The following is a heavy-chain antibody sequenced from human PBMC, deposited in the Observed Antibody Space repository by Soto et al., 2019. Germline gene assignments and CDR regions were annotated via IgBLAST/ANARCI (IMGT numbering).Heavy chain of an antibody. V-gene: IGHV4-31*03. D-gene: IGHD6-13*01. CDR2: IYYNGST. CDR3: ARYRISGSWSKFDY. CDR1: GLTISSASYY. J-gene: IGHJ4*02. Sequence: PSETLSLTCTVSGLTISSASYYWSWIRQHPGKGLEWVGNIYYNGSTYYSPSLKSRVTLWVDTSKNQFSLRLASVTAADTAVYYCARYRISGSWSKFDYWGQGTLVTAPQ.